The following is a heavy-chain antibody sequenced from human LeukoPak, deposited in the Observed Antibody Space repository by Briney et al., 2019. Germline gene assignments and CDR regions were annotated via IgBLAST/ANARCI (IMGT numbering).Heavy chain of an antibody. CDR1: GGSVSSGTYY. D-gene: IGHD5-24*01. V-gene: IGHV4-61*01. J-gene: IGHJ4*02. CDR2: VSYSGST. CDR3: ARHEPLDGYNWDY. Sequence: KPSETLSLTCTVSGGSVSSGTYYWNWIRQPPGKGLEWIGCVSYSGSTNYNPSLKSRVTISVDTSKNQFSLKLTSVTAADTAIYYCARHEPLDGYNWDYWGQGTLVTVSS.